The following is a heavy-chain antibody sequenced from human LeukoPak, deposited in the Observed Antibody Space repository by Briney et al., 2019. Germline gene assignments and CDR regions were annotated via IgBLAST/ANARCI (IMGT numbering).Heavy chain of an antibody. D-gene: IGHD3-22*01. CDR3: ARDTYDIGASDY. V-gene: IGHV1-2*02. J-gene: IGHJ4*02. Sequence: ASVRVSCTASGYTFTGYYMHWVRQAPGQGLEWMGWINPNSGGTNYAQKFQGRVTMTRDTSMSTAYMELSRLRSDDTAVYYCARDTYDIGASDYWGQGTLVTVSS. CDR1: GYTFTGYY. CDR2: INPNSGGT.